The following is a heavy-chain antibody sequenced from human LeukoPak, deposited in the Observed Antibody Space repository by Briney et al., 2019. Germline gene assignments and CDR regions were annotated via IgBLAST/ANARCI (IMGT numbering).Heavy chain of an antibody. Sequence: PGGSLRLSCAASGFTFSNYYMQWVRQVPGKGLVWVSRISIDGSITSYADSVKGRFTISRDSAKNTLYLQMNSLRAEDTALYHCARETEFSGSFFVDYWGQGTLVTVSS. CDR1: GFTFSNYY. CDR2: ISIDGSIT. CDR3: ARETEFSGSFFVDY. D-gene: IGHD1-26*01. J-gene: IGHJ4*02. V-gene: IGHV3-74*01.